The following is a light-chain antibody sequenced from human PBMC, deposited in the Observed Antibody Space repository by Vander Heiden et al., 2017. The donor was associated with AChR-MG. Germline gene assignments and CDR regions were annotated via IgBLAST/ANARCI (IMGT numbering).Light chain of an antibody. CDR2: GAS. J-gene: IGKJ2*01. Sequence: EIVLAQSPGTLSLSPGERATLSCRASQSVSRNYLAWYQQKPGQAPRLLIYGASSRATGIPDRFSGSGSGTDFTLTISSLEPEDFAVYYCQQDGSLPRTFGQRTKLEIK. CDR1: QSVSRNY. V-gene: IGKV3-20*01. CDR3: QQDGSLPRT.